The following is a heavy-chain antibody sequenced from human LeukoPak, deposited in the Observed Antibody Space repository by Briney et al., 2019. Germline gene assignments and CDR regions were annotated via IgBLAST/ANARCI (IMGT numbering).Heavy chain of an antibody. D-gene: IGHD6-19*01. J-gene: IGHJ4*02. V-gene: IGHV1-2*02. CDR3: ARNGGVAGEIDY. CDR2: INPNSGGT. CDR1: GYTFTGYY. Sequence: ASVKVSCKASGYTFTGYYMHWVRQAPGQGLEWMGGINPNSGGTNYAQKFQGRVTMTRDTSISTAYMELSRLRSDDTAVYYCARNGGVAGEIDYWGQGTLVTVSS.